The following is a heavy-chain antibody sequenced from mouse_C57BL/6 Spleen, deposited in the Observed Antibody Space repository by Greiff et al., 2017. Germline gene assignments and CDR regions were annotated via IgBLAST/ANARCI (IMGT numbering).Heavy chain of an antibody. CDR2: IYPGSGST. Sequence: QVQLQQPGAELVKPGASVKMSCEASGYTFTSYWITWVKQRPGQGLEWIGDIYPGSGSTNYNEKFKSKATLTVDTSSSTAYMQLSSLTSEDSAVYYCARREATVVADYWGQGTTLTVSS. J-gene: IGHJ2*01. CDR3: ARREATVVADY. CDR1: GYTFTSYW. D-gene: IGHD1-1*01. V-gene: IGHV1-55*01.